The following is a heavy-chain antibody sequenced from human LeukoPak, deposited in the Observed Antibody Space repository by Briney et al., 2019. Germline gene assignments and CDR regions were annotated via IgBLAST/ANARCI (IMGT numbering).Heavy chain of an antibody. Sequence: GGSLRLSCAASGFTFSDYFMNWIRQAPGKGLEWVPYMSSSGSYTNYADSVKGRFTISRDTAKKSLSLQMNSLRAEDTAVYYCARVKGSGWDFDYWGQGTLVTVSS. CDR2: MSSSGSYT. V-gene: IGHV3-11*06. CDR1: GFTFSDYF. D-gene: IGHD6-19*01. J-gene: IGHJ4*02. CDR3: ARVKGSGWDFDY.